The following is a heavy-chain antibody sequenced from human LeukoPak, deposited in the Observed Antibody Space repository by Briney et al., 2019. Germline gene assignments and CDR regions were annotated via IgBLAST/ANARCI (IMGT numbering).Heavy chain of an antibody. D-gene: IGHD4/OR15-4a*01. V-gene: IGHV4-59*01. J-gene: IGHJ4*02. CDR3: ARDKYGATDYFDY. CDR1: GGSISGYY. Sequence: SETLSLTCTVSGGSISGYYWSWIRQPPGKGLEWIGYIFYSGSTNYNPSLKSRVTISVDTSKSQFSLKLSSVTAADTAVYYCARDKYGATDYFDYWGQGTLVTVSS. CDR2: IFYSGST.